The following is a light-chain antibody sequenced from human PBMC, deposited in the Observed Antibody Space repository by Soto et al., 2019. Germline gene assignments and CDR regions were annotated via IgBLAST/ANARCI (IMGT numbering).Light chain of an antibody. CDR2: KAS. CDR3: QQYNRSPWT. Sequence: DIQMTQSPSTLSASVGDRATITCRASQTISSWLAWYQQKPGRAPKLLIYKASTLESEVPSRFSGSGSGTEFTLTISSLQPDDFATYYCQQYNRSPWTFGQGTKVAIK. J-gene: IGKJ1*01. V-gene: IGKV1-5*03. CDR1: QTISSW.